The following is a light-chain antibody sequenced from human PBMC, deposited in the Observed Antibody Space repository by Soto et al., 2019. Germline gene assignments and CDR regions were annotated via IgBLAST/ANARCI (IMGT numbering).Light chain of an antibody. CDR3: QQYYSTPLIP. CDR2: WAS. V-gene: IGKV4-1*01. J-gene: IGKJ5*01. CDR1: QSVLYSSNNKNY. Sequence: DIVMTQSPDSLAVSLGERATINCKSSQSVLYSSNNKNYLAWYQQKPGQPPKLLIYWASTRESGVPDRFSGSGSGTDFTLTISSLQAEDVAVYYCQQYYSTPLIPFGQGTRLEIK.